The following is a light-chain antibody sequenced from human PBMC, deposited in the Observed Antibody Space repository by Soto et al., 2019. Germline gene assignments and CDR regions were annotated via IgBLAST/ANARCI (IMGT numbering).Light chain of an antibody. CDR1: SSDVSAYNY. Sequence: QSVLTQPPSASGSPGQSVTISCTGTSSDVSAYNYVSWYQQHPGKAPKVMIYEVSKWPSGVPDRFSGSKSGNTASLTVSGLQAEDEADYYCSSYAGSNNPYVFGTGTKLTVL. V-gene: IGLV2-8*01. CDR3: SSYAGSNNPYV. J-gene: IGLJ1*01. CDR2: EVS.